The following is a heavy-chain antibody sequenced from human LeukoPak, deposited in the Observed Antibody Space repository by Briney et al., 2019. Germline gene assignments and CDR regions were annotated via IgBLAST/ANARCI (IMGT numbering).Heavy chain of an antibody. Sequence: ASVKVSFKATGSTFTTYDISWVRQATGQGLAWMGWINPDSGLAESAPKFQGRVTITRNTSINTAYMEMSSLTFEDTAVYYCTRDRRIRGAIVFDPWGQGTQVTVSS. V-gene: IGHV1-8*03. CDR2: INPDSGLA. D-gene: IGHD3-10*01. J-gene: IGHJ5*02. CDR1: GSTFTTYD. CDR3: TRDRRIRGAIVFDP.